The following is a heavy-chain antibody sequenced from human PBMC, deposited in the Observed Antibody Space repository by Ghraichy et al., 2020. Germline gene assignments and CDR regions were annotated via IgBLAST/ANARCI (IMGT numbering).Heavy chain of an antibody. D-gene: IGHD3-3*01. CDR3: AILASSGVDV. Sequence: SQTLSLTCAVSGGSISSGDYSWTWIRQQPGKGLEWIGYIYHSGSGHYNPSLKSRASFSVERSKNQFSLRLTSVTAADTAVYYCAILASSGVDVWGQGTTVTVSS. J-gene: IGHJ6*02. CDR1: GGSISSGDYS. CDR2: IYHSGSG. V-gene: IGHV4-30-2*01.